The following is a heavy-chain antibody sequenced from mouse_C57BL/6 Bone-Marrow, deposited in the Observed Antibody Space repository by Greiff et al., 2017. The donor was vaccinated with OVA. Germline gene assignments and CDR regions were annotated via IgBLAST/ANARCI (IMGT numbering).Heavy chain of an antibody. Sequence: EVQGVESGGGLVQPKGSLKLSCAASGFSFNTYAMNWVRQAPGKGLEWVARIRSKSNNYATYYADSVKDRFTISRDDSESMLYLQMNNLKTEDTAMYYCVRQTPSFAYWGQGTLVTVSA. CDR1: GFSFNTYA. CDR2: IRSKSNNYAT. J-gene: IGHJ3*01. V-gene: IGHV10-1*01. CDR3: VRQTPSFAY.